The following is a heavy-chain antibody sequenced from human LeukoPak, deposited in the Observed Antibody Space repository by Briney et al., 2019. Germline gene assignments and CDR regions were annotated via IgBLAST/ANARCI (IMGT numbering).Heavy chain of an antibody. Sequence: SETLSLTCPVSGGSISSSSYYWGWIRQPPGKGLEWIGSIYYSGTTYYNPSLKSRVTISVDTAKNQFSLKPTSVTAADTAVYYSARHYSSSWNGCFDPWGQGTLVTV. D-gene: IGHD6-13*01. CDR1: GGSISSSSYY. J-gene: IGHJ5*02. CDR3: ARHYSSSWNGCFDP. CDR2: IYYSGTT. V-gene: IGHV4-39*01.